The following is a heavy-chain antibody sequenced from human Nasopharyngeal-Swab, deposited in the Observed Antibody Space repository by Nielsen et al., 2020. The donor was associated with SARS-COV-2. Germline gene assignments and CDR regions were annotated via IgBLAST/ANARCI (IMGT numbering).Heavy chain of an antibody. Sequence: GESLKISCKGSGYSFTSYWIGWVRQMPGKGLEWMGIIYPGYSDTRYSPSFQGQVTISADKSISTAYLQWSSLKASDTAMYYCARLGGYSGYGYYYYGMDVWGQGTTVTVSS. CDR1: GYSFTSYW. V-gene: IGHV5-51*01. CDR2: IYPGYSDT. J-gene: IGHJ6*02. CDR3: ARLGGYSGYGYYYYGMDV. D-gene: IGHD5-12*01.